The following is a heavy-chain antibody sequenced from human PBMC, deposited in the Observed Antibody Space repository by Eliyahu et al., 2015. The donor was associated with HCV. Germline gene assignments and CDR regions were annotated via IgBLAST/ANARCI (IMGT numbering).Heavy chain of an antibody. Sequence: QVQLVESGGGVVQPGRSLRLSCVASGFIFSDYVMHWVRQAPGKGLEWVATHNAVTSYYIDSVRGRFTISRDNSKNTLSLQMNSLKSEDTAVYYCVKELPGTGDFDYWGQGTLVTVSS. V-gene: IGHV3-30*18. CDR1: GFIFSDYV. D-gene: IGHD7-27*01. J-gene: IGHJ4*02. CDR2: THNAVTS. CDR3: VKELPGTGDFDY.